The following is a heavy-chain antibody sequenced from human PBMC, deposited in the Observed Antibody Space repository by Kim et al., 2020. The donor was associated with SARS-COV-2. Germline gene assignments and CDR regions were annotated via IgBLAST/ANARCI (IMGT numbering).Heavy chain of an antibody. CDR3: AREHDDFWSGYFPANWFDP. CDR2: INAGNGNT. CDR1: GYTFTSYA. V-gene: IGHV1-3*01. J-gene: IGHJ5*02. D-gene: IGHD3-3*01. Sequence: ASVKVSCKASGYTFTSYAMHWVRQAPGQRLEWMGWINAGNGNTKYSQKFQGRVTITRDTSASTAYMELSSLRSEDTAVYYCAREHDDFWSGYFPANWFDPWGQGTLVTVSS.